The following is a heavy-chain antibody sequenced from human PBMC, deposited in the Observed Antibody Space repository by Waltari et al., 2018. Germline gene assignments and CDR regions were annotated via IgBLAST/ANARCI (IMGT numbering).Heavy chain of an antibody. V-gene: IGHV4-38-2*01. CDR2: IYHSGST. D-gene: IGHD3-10*01. CDR3: ATWNYYASGSLNS. Sequence: QVQLQESGPGLVKPSETLSLICSVFNYSIRSDYYWGWVRQPPGKGLELIGSIYHSGSTNFNPSLKSRVTISVDTSKNKFSLNVTSVTAADTAIYYCATWNYYASGSLNSWGPGTLVTVSS. J-gene: IGHJ4*02. CDR1: NYSIRSDYY.